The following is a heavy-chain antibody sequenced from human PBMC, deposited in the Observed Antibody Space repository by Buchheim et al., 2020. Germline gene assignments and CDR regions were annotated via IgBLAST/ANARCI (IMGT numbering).Heavy chain of an antibody. J-gene: IGHJ5*02. CDR2: ISYDGSNK. CDR3: ARDLGPSGYFDWFDP. CDR1: GFTFSSYA. Sequence: QVQLVESGGGVVQPGRSLRLSCAASGFTFSSYAMHWVRQAPGKGLEWVAVISYDGSNKYYADSVKGRFTISRDNSKNTLDLQMNSLRAEDTAVYYCARDLGPSGYFDWFDPWGQGTL. V-gene: IGHV3-30*04. D-gene: IGHD3-22*01.